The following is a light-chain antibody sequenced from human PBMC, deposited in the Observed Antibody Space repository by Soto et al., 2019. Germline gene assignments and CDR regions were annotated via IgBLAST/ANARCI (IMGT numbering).Light chain of an antibody. CDR2: NTN. V-gene: IGLV8-61*01. J-gene: IGLJ2*01. CDR3: VLFKGNGIL. Sequence: QTVVTQEPSFSVSPGGTVTLTCGLNSGSVSTSYYPSWYQQTPGQAPRTLIYNTNTRSSGVPDRFSGSILGNKAALTITGAQADDESDYYCVLFKGNGILFGGGTKLTVL. CDR1: SGSVSTSYY.